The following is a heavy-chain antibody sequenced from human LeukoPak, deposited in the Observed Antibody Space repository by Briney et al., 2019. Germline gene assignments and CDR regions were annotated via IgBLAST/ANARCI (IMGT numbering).Heavy chain of an antibody. J-gene: IGHJ6*02. CDR2: ILYDGSNK. D-gene: IGHD2-8*01. CDR3: ASWCMLPLYYYGMDV. Sequence: PGGSLRLSCAASGFTFSSYGMHWVRQAPGKGLEWVAVILYDGSNKYYADSVKGRFTISRDNSKNTLYLQMNSLRAEDTAVYYCASWCMLPLYYYGMDVWGQGTTVTVSS. V-gene: IGHV3-30*03. CDR1: GFTFSSYG.